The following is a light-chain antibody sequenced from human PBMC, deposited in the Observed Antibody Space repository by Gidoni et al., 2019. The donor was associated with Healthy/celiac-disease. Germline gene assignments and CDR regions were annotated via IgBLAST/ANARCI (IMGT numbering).Light chain of an antibody. CDR1: QSVSSY. V-gene: IGKV3-11*01. J-gene: IGKJ5*01. CDR3: QQRSNWPIT. Sequence: EIVLTQSPATLSLSPGERATLSCRASQSVSSYLAWYQQKPGQAPRLLIYDASNRATGIPARCSGSGSGTDFTRTISSREPEDFAVYYCQQRSNWPITFGQGTRLEIK. CDR2: DAS.